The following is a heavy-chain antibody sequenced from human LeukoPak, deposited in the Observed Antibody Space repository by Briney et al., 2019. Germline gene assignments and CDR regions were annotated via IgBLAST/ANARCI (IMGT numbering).Heavy chain of an antibody. J-gene: IGHJ6*02. CDR3: ARAGSGSYYLYGMDV. Sequence: ASVKVSCKASGYTFTSYDINWVRQATGQGLEWMGWMNPNSGNTGYAQKFQGRVTMTRNTSISTAYMELSSPRSEDTAVYYCARAGSGSYYLYGMDVWGQGTTVTVSS. CDR1: GYTFTSYD. V-gene: IGHV1-8*01. CDR2: MNPNSGNT. D-gene: IGHD3-10*01.